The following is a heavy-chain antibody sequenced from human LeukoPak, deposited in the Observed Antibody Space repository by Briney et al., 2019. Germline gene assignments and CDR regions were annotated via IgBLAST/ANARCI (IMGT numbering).Heavy chain of an antibody. CDR1: GFTFSNYG. V-gene: IGHV3-33*01. Sequence: GGSLRLSCAASGFTFSNYGMHWVRQAPGKGLEWVGAIWYDGSNKYYGDSVKGRFTISSDNSKNTLYLQMNSLRAEDTAAYYCARAGYGDPHFDFWGQGTLVTVSS. J-gene: IGHJ4*02. CDR2: IWYDGSNK. D-gene: IGHD4-17*01. CDR3: ARAGYGDPHFDF.